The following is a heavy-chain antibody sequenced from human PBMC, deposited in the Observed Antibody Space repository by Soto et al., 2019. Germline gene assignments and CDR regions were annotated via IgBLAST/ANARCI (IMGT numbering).Heavy chain of an antibody. J-gene: IGHJ6*02. CDR2: ISYDGSNK. CDR1: GFTFSSYA. V-gene: IGHV3-30-3*01. Sequence: QVQLVESGGGVVQPGRSLRLSCAASGFTFSSYAMHWVRQAPGKGLEWVAVISYDGSNKYYADSVKGRFTISRDNSKNTLYLQMNSLRAEDTAVYYCARVGGYSGYDLGRADDYYYYGMDVWGQGTTVPVSS. D-gene: IGHD5-12*01. CDR3: ARVGGYSGYDLGRADDYYYYGMDV.